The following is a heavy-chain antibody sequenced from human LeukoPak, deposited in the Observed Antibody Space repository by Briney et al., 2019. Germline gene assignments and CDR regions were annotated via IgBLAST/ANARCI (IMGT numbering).Heavy chain of an antibody. CDR1: GYSISSGYF. CDR2: IYHSGST. CDR3: ARLIAVAGTGECYYYYMGG. Sequence: SETLSLTCAVSGYSISSGYFWGWIRQPPGKGLEWIGSIYHSGSTYYIPSLKSRVTISVDTSKNQFSLRLSSVTAADPAVYYCARLIAVAGTGECYYYYMGGWGKGTTVTVSS. V-gene: IGHV4-38-2*01. D-gene: IGHD6-19*01. J-gene: IGHJ6*03.